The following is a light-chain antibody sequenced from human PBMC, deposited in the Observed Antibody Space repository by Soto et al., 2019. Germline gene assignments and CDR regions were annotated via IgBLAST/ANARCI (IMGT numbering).Light chain of an antibody. CDR1: SIDIAPYNY. CDR3: SSYTSSTNYV. J-gene: IGLJ1*01. Sequence: QSVLTQPASVSGSPGQSLTISCTGTSIDIAPYNYVSWYQQHPGKAPKLIIYEVSYRPSGISNRFSGSTSGNTASLTISGLQAEDAADYYCSSYTSSTNYVFGTGTKLTVL. CDR2: EVS. V-gene: IGLV2-14*01.